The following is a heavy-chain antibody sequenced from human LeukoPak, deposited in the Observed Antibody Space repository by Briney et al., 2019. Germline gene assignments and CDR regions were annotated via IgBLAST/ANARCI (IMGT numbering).Heavy chain of an antibody. Sequence: EASVKVSCKASGGTFSSYAISWVRQAPGQGLEWMGRIIPILGIANYAQKFQGRVTITADKSTSTAYMELSSLRSDDTAVYYCARGSMTSGNYYYGMDAWGQGTTVTVSS. CDR3: ARGSMTSGNYYYGMDA. J-gene: IGHJ6*02. CDR1: GGTFSSYA. CDR2: IIPILGIA. V-gene: IGHV1-69*04.